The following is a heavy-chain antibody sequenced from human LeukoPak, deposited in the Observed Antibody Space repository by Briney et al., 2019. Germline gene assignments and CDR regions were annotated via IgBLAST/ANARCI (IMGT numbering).Heavy chain of an antibody. V-gene: IGHV3-15*01. CDR1: GFTFSDYY. CDR3: TTDRVTCSGGNCYPYYFDS. J-gene: IGHJ4*02. CDR2: IKSKTDGGTT. D-gene: IGHD2-15*01. Sequence: PGGSLRLSCAASGFTFSDYYMSWIRQAPGKGLEWVGHIKSKTDGGTTDYAAPVKGRFTISRDYSKNTLFLQMNSLKSEDTAVYYCTTDRVTCSGGNCYPYYFDSWGQGTLVTVSS.